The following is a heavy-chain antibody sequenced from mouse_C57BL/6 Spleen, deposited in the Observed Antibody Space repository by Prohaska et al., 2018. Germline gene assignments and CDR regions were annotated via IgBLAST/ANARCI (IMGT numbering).Heavy chain of an antibody. D-gene: IGHD1-1*01. J-gene: IGHJ2*01. CDR2: SRNKANEYTT. CDR3: ARDALIYYYGSSFPFDY. V-gene: IGHV7-1*01. Sequence: EVKLVESGGGLVQSGRSLRLSCATSGFTFSDFYMEWVRQAPGKGLEWIAASRNKANEYTTEYSASVKVRFIVSRDTSPSILYLQMNALRAEDTAIYYCARDALIYYYGSSFPFDYWGQGTTLTVSS. CDR1: GFTFSDFY.